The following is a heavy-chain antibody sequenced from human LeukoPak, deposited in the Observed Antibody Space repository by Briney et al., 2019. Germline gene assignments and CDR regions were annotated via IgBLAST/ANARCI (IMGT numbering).Heavy chain of an antibody. CDR2: INPGGGRT. Sequence: ASVKVSCKASGYTFTDYYVHWVRRAPGLGLEWMGVINPGGGRTTYAQKFQDRVNMTRDTSTSTVYMELSGLTSADTAVYFCARVTSPARRGRTLVAAAATPFDYWGQGTLVTVSS. CDR3: ARVTSPARRGRTLVAAAATPFDY. J-gene: IGHJ4*02. D-gene: IGHD2-15*01. CDR1: GYTFTDYY. V-gene: IGHV1-46*01.